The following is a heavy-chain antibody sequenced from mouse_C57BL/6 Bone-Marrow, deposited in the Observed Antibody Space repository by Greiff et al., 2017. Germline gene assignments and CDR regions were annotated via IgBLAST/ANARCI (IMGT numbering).Heavy chain of an antibody. CDR1: GYTFTSYW. CDR2: IDPSDSST. D-gene: IGHD2-3*01. V-gene: IGHV1-69*01. CDR3: AREDDGYYWYFDV. Sequence: VQLQQPGAELVMPGASVKLSCKASGYTFTSYWMHWVKQSPGQGLEWIGEIDPSDSSTNYNQKFKGKSTLTVDQSSSTAYMQLSSLTSEDSAVYYCAREDDGYYWYFDVWGTGTTVTVSS. J-gene: IGHJ1*03.